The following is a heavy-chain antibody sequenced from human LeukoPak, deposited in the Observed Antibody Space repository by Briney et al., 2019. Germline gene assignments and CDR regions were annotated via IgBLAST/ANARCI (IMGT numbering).Heavy chain of an antibody. CDR3: ARVGVVVAATYNWFDP. V-gene: IGHV4-34*01. CDR2: INHSGSS. CDR1: GGSFSAYY. J-gene: IGHJ5*02. Sequence: SETLSLTCAVYGGSFSAYYWTWIRQPPGKGLEWIGEINHSGSSNYNSSLRSRVTISVDTSKNQFSLKLSSVTAADTAVYYCARVGVVVAATYNWFDPWGQGTLVTVSS. D-gene: IGHD2-15*01.